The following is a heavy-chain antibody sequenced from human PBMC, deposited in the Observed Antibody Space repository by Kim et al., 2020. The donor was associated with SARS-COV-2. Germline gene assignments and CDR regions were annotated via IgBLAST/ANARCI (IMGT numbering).Heavy chain of an antibody. CDR3: ARSFSSSLGSFDY. CDR1: GFTFSSYG. D-gene: IGHD6-6*01. V-gene: IGHV3-33*01. Sequence: GGSLRLSCAASGFTFSSYGMHWVRQAPGKGLEWVAVIWNDGTRKEYADSVKGRFTISRDNSMNTLYMQMNSLRAEDTAVYYCARSFSSSLGSFDYCGQGTLV. CDR2: IWNDGTRK. J-gene: IGHJ4*02.